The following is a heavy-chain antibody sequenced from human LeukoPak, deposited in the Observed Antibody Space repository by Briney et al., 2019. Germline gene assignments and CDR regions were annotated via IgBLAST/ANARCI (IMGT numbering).Heavy chain of an antibody. CDR3: VRLFGGVTTFDY. CDR1: GFTFSTYS. D-gene: IGHD4-17*01. J-gene: IGHJ4*02. V-gene: IGHV3-7*01. Sequence: GGSLRLSCAASGFTFSTYSMSWVRQAPGKGLDWVASINQDGSAEYYVDSVRGRFTISRDNAKNSLYLQVNSLRVDDTAVYYCVRLFGGVTTFDYWGQGALVTVSS. CDR2: INQDGSAE.